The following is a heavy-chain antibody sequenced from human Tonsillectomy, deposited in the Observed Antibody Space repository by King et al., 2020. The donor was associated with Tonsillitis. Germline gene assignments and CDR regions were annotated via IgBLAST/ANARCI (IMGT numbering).Heavy chain of an antibody. CDR2: FIPLFGTA. V-gene: IGHV1-69*01. J-gene: IGHJ5*02. CDR3: ARAQISARDYRINWFDP. Sequence: QLVQSGAEVKKPGSSVKVSCKASGCTFSSYAISWVRQAPGQGLDWMGVFIPLFGTANYAQNFQGRVTITADESTSTAYMEWSSLRSEDTAVYYCARAQISARDYRINWFDPWGQGTLVTVSS. CDR1: GCTFSSYA. D-gene: IGHD3-16*01.